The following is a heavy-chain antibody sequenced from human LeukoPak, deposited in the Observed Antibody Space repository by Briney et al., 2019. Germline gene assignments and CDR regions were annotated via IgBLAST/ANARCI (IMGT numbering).Heavy chain of an antibody. CDR3: TRCERTYYDI. CDR2: IGNRANSYTT. D-gene: IGHD3-9*01. Sequence: GGSLRLSCAASGFTFSDHYMDWVRQAPGKGLEWVGRIGNRANSYTTEYAASVKGGFTISRDDSKNSLYLQMDSLKTEDSALYYCTRCERTYYDIWGQGTLVTVSS. V-gene: IGHV3-72*01. J-gene: IGHJ4*02. CDR1: GFTFSDHY.